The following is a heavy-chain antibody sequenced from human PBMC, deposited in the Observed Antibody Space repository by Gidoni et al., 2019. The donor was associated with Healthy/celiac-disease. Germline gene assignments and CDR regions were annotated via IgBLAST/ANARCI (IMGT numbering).Heavy chain of an antibody. Sequence: QVQLQESGPGLVKPSQTLSLTCTVSGGSISSGSYYWSWIRQPAGKGLEWIGRIYTSGSTNYNPSLKSRVTMSVDTSKNQFSLKLSSVTAADTAVYYCARDFLGYYDSSGLDYWGQGTLVTVSS. CDR2: IYTSGST. V-gene: IGHV4-61*02. D-gene: IGHD3-22*01. CDR1: GGSISSGSYY. J-gene: IGHJ4*02. CDR3: ARDFLGYYDSSGLDY.